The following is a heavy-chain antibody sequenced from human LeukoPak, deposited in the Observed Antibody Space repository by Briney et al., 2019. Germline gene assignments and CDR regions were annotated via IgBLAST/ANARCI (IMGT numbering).Heavy chain of an antibody. CDR2: ISSSSSTI. Sequence: PGGSLRLSCAASGFTFSSYSMNWVRQAPGKGLEWVSYISSSSSTIYYADSVKGRFTISRDNAKNSLYLQMNSLRAEDTAVYYCARSDSYGSNDVFDIWGQGTMVTVSS. CDR3: ARSDSYGSNDVFDI. CDR1: GFTFSSYS. D-gene: IGHD5-18*01. V-gene: IGHV3-48*04. J-gene: IGHJ3*02.